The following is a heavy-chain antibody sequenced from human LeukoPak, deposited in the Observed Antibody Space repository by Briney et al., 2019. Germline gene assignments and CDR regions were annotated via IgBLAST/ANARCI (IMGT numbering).Heavy chain of an antibody. CDR2: IHYSGST. CDR1: GASIISSSYY. Sequence: SETLSLTCTVSGASIISSSYYWGWIRQPPGKGLEWIGSIHYSGSTYYNPSLKNRVSISGDTSKKQFSLKLTSVTAADAAVYYCARHGVTSRPRALDIWGQGTMVTVSS. CDR3: ARHGVTSRPRALDI. V-gene: IGHV4-39*01. J-gene: IGHJ3*02. D-gene: IGHD6-6*01.